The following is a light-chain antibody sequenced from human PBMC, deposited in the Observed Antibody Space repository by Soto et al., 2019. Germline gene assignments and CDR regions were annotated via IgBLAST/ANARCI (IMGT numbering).Light chain of an antibody. CDR3: QHTYGVPFN. Sequence: DIPLTQSPSSLSASVGDRVTITCRAGQRIGTYLNWYQQKPGKAPELLIFAATSLQSGVSPRFSGSGSGTDFALTISSLQPEDLASYYCQHTYGVPFNFGPGTKVGIK. V-gene: IGKV1-39*01. J-gene: IGKJ3*01. CDR2: AAT. CDR1: QRIGTY.